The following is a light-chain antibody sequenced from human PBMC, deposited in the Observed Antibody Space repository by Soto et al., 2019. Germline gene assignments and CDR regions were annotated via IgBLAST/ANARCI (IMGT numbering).Light chain of an antibody. Sequence: QSVLTQPASVPGSPGQSITISCTGTSSDVGSYNLVSWYQQHPGKAPKLMIYEVSKRPSGVSNRFSGSKSGNTASLTISGLQAEDEADYYCCSYAGSSTSYVVFGGGTKVTVL. J-gene: IGLJ2*01. CDR2: EVS. V-gene: IGLV2-23*02. CDR1: SSDVGSYNL. CDR3: CSYAGSSTSYVV.